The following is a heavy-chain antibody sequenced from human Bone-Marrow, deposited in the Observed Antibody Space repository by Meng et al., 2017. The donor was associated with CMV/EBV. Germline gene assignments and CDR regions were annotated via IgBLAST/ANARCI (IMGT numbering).Heavy chain of an antibody. V-gene: IGHV1-18*01. CDR1: GYTFTSYG. CDR2: IGAYNGNT. D-gene: IGHD2-2*01. J-gene: IGHJ5*02. CDR3: ARDRGGYQPRRTWFDP. Sequence: ASVKVSCKASGYTFTSYGISWVRQAPGQGLEWMGWIGAYNGNTNYAQKLQGRVTMTTDTSTSTAYMELRSLRSDDTAVYYCARDRGGYQPRRTWFDPWGQGTLVTVSS.